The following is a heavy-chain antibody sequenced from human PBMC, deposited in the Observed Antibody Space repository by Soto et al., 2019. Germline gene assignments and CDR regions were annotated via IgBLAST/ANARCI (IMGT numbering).Heavy chain of an antibody. CDR2: IDGAAATT. Sequence: GGSLRLSCTASGFTFNNKWMHWVRQAPGKGLVWLSRIDGAAATTNYADSVKGRFAISRDSAKNIVFLHVNGLTDEDTAVYYCARGGAMGVDYWGQGTLVTVSS. D-gene: IGHD1-26*01. CDR3: ARGGAMGVDY. V-gene: IGHV3-74*01. CDR1: GFTFNNKW. J-gene: IGHJ4*02.